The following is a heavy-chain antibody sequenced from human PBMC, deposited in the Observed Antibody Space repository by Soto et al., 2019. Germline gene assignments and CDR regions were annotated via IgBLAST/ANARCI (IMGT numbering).Heavy chain of an antibody. V-gene: IGHV3-15*07. CDR2: IKSKKDGGAT. CDR1: GLTFINAW. CDR3: TTDAQWGI. Sequence: GGSLRLSCAASGLTFINAWMNWVRQAPGKGLEWVGRIKSKKDGGATEYSATVKDRFTISRDDSKDTLYLQLNSLKTEDTAVYYCTTDAQWGIWGQGTMVTVSS. J-gene: IGHJ3*02. D-gene: IGHD2-8*01.